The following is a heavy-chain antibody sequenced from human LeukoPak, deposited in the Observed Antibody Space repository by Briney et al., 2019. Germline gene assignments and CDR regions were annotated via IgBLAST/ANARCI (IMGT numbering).Heavy chain of an antibody. D-gene: IGHD4-23*01. CDR2: IIPIFGIA. Sequence: GASMKVSCKASGGTFSSYAISWVRQAPGQGLEWMGRIIPIFGIANYAQKFQGRVTITADKSTSTAYMELSSLRSEDTAVYYCARETLTTVVTPSYYFDYWGQGTLVTVSS. J-gene: IGHJ4*02. CDR1: GGTFSSYA. V-gene: IGHV1-69*04. CDR3: ARETLTTVVTPSYYFDY.